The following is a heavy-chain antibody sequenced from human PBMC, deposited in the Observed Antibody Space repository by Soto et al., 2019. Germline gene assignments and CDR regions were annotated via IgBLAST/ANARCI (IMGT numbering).Heavy chain of an antibody. CDR3: ARDALRQWVGRGAFDI. CDR1: GGTFSSYT. J-gene: IGHJ3*02. CDR2: IIPILGIA. Sequence: SVKVSCKASGGTFSSYTISWVRQAPGQGLEWMGRIIPILGIANYAQKFQGRVTITADKSTSTAYMELSSLRSEDTAVYYCARDALRQWVGRGAFDIWGQGTMVTVSS. V-gene: IGHV1-69*04. D-gene: IGHD6-19*01.